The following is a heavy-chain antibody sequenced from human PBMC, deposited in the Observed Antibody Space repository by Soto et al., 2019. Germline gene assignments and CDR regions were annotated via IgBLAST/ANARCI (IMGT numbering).Heavy chain of an antibody. CDR2: IYYSGST. D-gene: IGHD3-10*01. Sequence: SETLSLTCTVSGGSISSSSYYWGWIRQPPGKGLEWIGSIYYSGSTYYNPSLKSRVTISVDTSKNQFSLKLSSVTAADTAVYYCARPTYYYGSGSYHWFDPWGQGTLVTVSS. J-gene: IGHJ5*02. CDR3: ARPTYYYGSGSYHWFDP. CDR1: GGSISSSSYY. V-gene: IGHV4-39*01.